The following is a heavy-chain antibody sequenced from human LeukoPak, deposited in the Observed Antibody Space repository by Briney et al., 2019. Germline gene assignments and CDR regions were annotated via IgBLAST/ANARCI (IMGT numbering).Heavy chain of an antibody. Sequence: PGGSLRLSCAASGFTFSQYWMSWVRQAPGKGLEWVANIKHDGSEKQDGSEKNYVDSVKGRFTISRDNAKNSLYLQMDSLRPEDTAVYHCAKGGIPTGPYYYFYYMDVWGNGTTVTVSS. CDR1: GFTFSQYW. V-gene: IGHV3-7*01. CDR2: IKHDGSEKQDGSEK. CDR3: AKGGIPTGPYYYFYYMDV. D-gene: IGHD3/OR15-3a*01. J-gene: IGHJ6*03.